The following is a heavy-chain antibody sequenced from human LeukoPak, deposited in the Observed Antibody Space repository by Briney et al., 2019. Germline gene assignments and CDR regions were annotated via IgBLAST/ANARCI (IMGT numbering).Heavy chain of an antibody. V-gene: IGHV3-23*01. CDR1: GFTVSSNY. CDR3: AKDLLAYGSGPDY. Sequence: GGSLRLSCEASGFTVSSNYMSWVRQAPGKGLEWVSAISGSGGSTYYADSVKGRFTISRDNSKNTLYLQMNSLRAEDTAVYYCAKDLLAYGSGPDYWGQGTLVTVSS. CDR2: ISGSGGST. D-gene: IGHD3-10*01. J-gene: IGHJ4*02.